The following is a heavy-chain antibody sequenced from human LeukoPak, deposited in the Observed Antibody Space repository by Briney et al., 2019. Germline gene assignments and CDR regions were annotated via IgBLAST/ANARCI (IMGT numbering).Heavy chain of an antibody. V-gene: IGHV3-30*04. CDR2: ISYDGSNK. D-gene: IGHD3-9*01. Sequence: GGSLRLSCAASGFTFSSYAMHWVRQAPGKGLEWVAVISYDGSNKYYADSVKGRFTISRDNSKNTLYLQMNSLRAEDTAVYYCARDGTYYDILTGYSDYYYYGMGVWGKGTTVTVSS. CDR3: ARDGTYYDILTGYSDYYYYGMGV. CDR1: GFTFSSYA. J-gene: IGHJ6*04.